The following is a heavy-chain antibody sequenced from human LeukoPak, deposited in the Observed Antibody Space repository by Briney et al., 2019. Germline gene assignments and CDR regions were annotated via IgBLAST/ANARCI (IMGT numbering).Heavy chain of an antibody. Sequence: PGGSLRLSCAASGFTFSSYGMSWVRQAPGKGLEWVSAISGSGGSTYYADSVKGRFTISRDNSKNTLYLQMNSLRAEDTAVYYCAKDHPSIYDSSGYYFGDDAFDIWGQGTMVTVSS. CDR3: AKDHPSIYDSSGYYFGDDAFDI. J-gene: IGHJ3*02. V-gene: IGHV3-23*01. CDR1: GFTFSSYG. D-gene: IGHD3-22*01. CDR2: ISGSGGST.